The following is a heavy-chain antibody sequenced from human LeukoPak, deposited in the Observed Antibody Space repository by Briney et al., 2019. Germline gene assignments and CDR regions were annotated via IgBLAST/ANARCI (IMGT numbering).Heavy chain of an antibody. Sequence: SETLSLTCTVSGGSISSSSYYWGWIRQPPGKGLEWIGSIYYSGSTYYNPSLKSRVTISVDTSKNQSSLKLSSVTAADTAVYYCARPKTYYDILTGYYISYFDYWGQGTLVTVSS. J-gene: IGHJ4*02. CDR2: IYYSGST. D-gene: IGHD3-9*01. CDR3: ARPKTYYDILTGYYISYFDY. V-gene: IGHV4-39*07. CDR1: GGSISSSSYY.